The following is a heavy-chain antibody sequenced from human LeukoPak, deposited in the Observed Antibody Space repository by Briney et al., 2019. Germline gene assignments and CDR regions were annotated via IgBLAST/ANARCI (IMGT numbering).Heavy chain of an antibody. D-gene: IGHD1-26*01. J-gene: IGHJ5*01. CDR1: GGSISSGDFY. Sequence: PSETLSLTCTVSGGSISSGDFYWNWISQSPEKGLEWIGHIYYSGSTNYNPSLKSRVAISRDTSKNQFSLHLTSVTAADTALYYCARRSNGGSYWFDSWAQGTLVTVSS. CDR3: ARRSNGGSYWFDS. V-gene: IGHV4-30-4*08. CDR2: IYYSGST.